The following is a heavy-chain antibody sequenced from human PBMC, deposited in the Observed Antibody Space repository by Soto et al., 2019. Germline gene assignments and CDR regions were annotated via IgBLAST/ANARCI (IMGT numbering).Heavy chain of an antibody. Sequence: GGSLRLSCAASGFTFSSYGMHWVRQAPGKGLEWVAVISYDGSNKYYADSVKGRFTISRDNSKNTLYLQMNSLRAEDTAVYYCAKDLQGNYYDSSGYFVSDAFDIWGQGTMVTVSS. CDR1: GFTFSSYG. CDR3: AKDLQGNYYDSSGYFVSDAFDI. J-gene: IGHJ3*02. CDR2: ISYDGSNK. D-gene: IGHD3-22*01. V-gene: IGHV3-30*18.